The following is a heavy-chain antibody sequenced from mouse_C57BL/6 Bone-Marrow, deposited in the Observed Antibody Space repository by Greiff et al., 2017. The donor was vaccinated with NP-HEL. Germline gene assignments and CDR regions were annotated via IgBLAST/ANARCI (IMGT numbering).Heavy chain of an antibody. V-gene: IGHV5-4*01. Sequence: EVQVVESGGGLVKPGGSLKLSCAASGFTFSSYAMSWVRQTPEKRLEWVATISDGGSYTYYPDNVKGRFTISRDNAKNNLYLQMSHLKSEDTAMYYCAREPPYDSLYYYAMDYWGQGTSVTVSS. CDR3: AREPPYDSLYYYAMDY. D-gene: IGHD2-4*01. J-gene: IGHJ4*01. CDR1: GFTFSSYA. CDR2: ISDGGSYT.